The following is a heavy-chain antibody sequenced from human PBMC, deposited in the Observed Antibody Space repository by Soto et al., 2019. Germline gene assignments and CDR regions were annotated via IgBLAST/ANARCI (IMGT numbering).Heavy chain of an antibody. CDR2: IHHNGST. CDR3: ARGHFDSRGYSNALDY. D-gene: IGHD3-22*01. Sequence: SETLSLTCAVYGGSFSGYYWNWLRQPPGEELEWIGKIHHNGSTNYNPSLKSRVTISLDMSKNHVSLILKSVNIADTAIYYCARGHFDSRGYSNALDYWGQGIQVTVSS. J-gene: IGHJ4*02. V-gene: IGHV4-34*01. CDR1: GGSFSGYY.